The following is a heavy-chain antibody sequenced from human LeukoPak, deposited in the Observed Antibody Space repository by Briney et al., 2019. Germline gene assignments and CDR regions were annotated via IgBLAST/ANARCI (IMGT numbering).Heavy chain of an antibody. CDR1: GYSISSGYY. CDR3: ARDEKGGHSGSYTAEYFQH. CDR2: IYHSGST. D-gene: IGHD1-26*01. Sequence: SETLSLTCTVSGYSISSGYYWGWIRQPPGKGLEWIGSIYHSGSTYYNPSLKSRVTISVDTSKNQFSLKLSSVTAADTAVYYCARDEKGGHSGSYTAEYFQHWGPGTLVTVSS. V-gene: IGHV4-38-2*02. J-gene: IGHJ1*01.